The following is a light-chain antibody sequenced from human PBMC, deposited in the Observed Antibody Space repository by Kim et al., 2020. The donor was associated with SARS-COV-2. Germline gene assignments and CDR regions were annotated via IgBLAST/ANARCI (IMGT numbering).Light chain of an antibody. CDR3: QQHDHFPYT. CDR2: ATS. J-gene: IGKJ2*01. V-gene: IGKV1-5*03. Sequence: SASVGASVTITCRASQSISDWLAWYQHKPGKAPKLLIFATSKLESGIPLRFSGSGSGTEFTLTISSLQPDDSAIYYCQQHDHFPYTFGQGTKLEI. CDR1: QSISDW.